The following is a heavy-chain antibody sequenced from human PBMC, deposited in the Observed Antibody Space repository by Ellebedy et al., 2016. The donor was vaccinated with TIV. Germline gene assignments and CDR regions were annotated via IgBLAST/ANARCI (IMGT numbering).Heavy chain of an antibody. Sequence: GESLKISCAASGFTFSSYGMHWVRQAPGKGLEWVAIIWYDGSNKYYADSVKGRFTISRDNSKNTLYLQMNSLRAEDTAVYYCARDPRIIEAATGIIDYWGQGTLVTVSS. CDR3: ARDPRIIEAATGIIDY. J-gene: IGHJ4*02. D-gene: IGHD6-13*01. V-gene: IGHV3-33*01. CDR2: IWYDGSNK. CDR1: GFTFSSYG.